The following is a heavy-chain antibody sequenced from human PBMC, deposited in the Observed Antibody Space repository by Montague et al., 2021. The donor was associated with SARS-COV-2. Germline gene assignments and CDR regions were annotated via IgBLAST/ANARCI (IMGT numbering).Heavy chain of an antibody. D-gene: IGHD2-21*01. Sequence: TLSLTCTVSGGSISSGSYYWSWIRQHAGKGLEWIGRIYTSGSTNYNPSLKSRVTISVDTSKNQFSLKLSSVTAADTAVYYCARVVGFDFDYWGQGTLVTVSS. V-gene: IGHV4-61*02. CDR2: IYTSGST. J-gene: IGHJ4*02. CDR3: ARVVGFDFDY. CDR1: GGSISSGSYY.